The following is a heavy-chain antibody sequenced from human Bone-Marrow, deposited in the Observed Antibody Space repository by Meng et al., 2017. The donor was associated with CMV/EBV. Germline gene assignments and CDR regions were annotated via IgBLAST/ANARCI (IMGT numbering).Heavy chain of an antibody. V-gene: IGHV1-69*05. D-gene: IGHD5-18*01. J-gene: IGHJ4*02. CDR1: GGTFSNFA. CDR2: IIPIYGTV. Sequence: SVQVCCKASGGTFSNFAVSWVRMAPGQAPEWMGGIIPIYGTVNYAQKFQGRLTVTTDESTNTGYRELSSLRSEDTAMYFCAREGYSYGQYWFDYWGQGTLVTVSS. CDR3: AREGYSYGQYWFDY.